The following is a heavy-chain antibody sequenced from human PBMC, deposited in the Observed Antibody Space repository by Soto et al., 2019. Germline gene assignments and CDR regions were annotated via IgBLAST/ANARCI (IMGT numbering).Heavy chain of an antibody. J-gene: IGHJ2*01. D-gene: IGHD2-2*01. CDR1: GASITSTSYH. CDR2: FYYSGST. V-gene: IGHV4-39*02. CDR3: AISVADYTDAMLL. Sequence: QLQLQESGPGMVKPSETLSLTCTVSGASITSTSYHWGWIRQPPGKGLEWIGNFYYSGSTYYNPSLTSRVTISVDASNNHFSFKLLSVTSTAPAVDYCAISVADYTDAMLLW.